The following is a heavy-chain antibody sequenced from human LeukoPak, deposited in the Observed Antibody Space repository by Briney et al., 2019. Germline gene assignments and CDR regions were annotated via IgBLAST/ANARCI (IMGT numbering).Heavy chain of an antibody. D-gene: IGHD1-26*01. CDR2: IYHSGST. CDR1: GYSISSGYY. V-gene: IGHV4-38-2*02. J-gene: IGHJ4*02. Sequence: PSETLSLTCTVSGYSISSGYYWGWIRQPPGKGLEWIGSIYHSGSTYYNPSLKSRVTISVDTSKNQFSLKLSSVTAADTAVYYCAAEGPSGGSYYVNYWGQGTLVTVSS. CDR3: AAEGPSGGSYYVNY.